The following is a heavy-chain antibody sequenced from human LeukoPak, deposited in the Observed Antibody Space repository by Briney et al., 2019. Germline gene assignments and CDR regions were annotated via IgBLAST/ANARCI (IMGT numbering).Heavy chain of an antibody. CDR2: VNHSGYT. V-gene: IGHV4-34*01. CDR3: TRMTTGHDF. CDR1: GTSFSSYY. Sequence: SVTLSLTCAVSGTSFSSYYWSWIRQPPGKGLEWIGEVNHSGYTNDNPSLKSRVTISVDTSKNQFSLRLRSVTAADTAVYFCTRMTTGHDFWGQGTLVTVSS. D-gene: IGHD4-17*01. J-gene: IGHJ4*02.